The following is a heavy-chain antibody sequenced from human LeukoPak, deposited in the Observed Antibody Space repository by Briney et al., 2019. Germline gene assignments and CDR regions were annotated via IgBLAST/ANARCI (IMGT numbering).Heavy chain of an antibody. CDR3: ARQVPLAYNFGYVPCFDS. CDR2: VYYSGST. Sequence: SETLSLTRTVSGDSITSSSYYWGWIRQPPGKGLEWIATVYYSGSTYYSPSLKSRVIISVDTSKNQFPLKLSSVNAADTAVYYRARQVPLAYNFGYVPCFDSWGQGTLVTVSS. CDR1: GDSITSSSYY. D-gene: IGHD5-18*01. J-gene: IGHJ4*02. V-gene: IGHV4-39*01.